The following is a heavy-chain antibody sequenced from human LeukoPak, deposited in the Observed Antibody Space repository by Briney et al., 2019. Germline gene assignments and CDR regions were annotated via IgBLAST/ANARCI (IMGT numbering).Heavy chain of an antibody. J-gene: IGHJ5*02. CDR3: ARAPYYPVEDWFDP. D-gene: IGHD3-10*01. V-gene: IGHV1-2*02. CDR2: INPNSGGT. CDR1: GYTFTGYY. Sequence: GASVKVSCKASGYTFTGYYMHWVRQAPGQGLEWMGWINPNSGGTNYAQKFQGRVTMTRDTSISTAYMELSRLRSDDTAVYYCARAPYYPVEDWFDPWGQGTLVTVSS.